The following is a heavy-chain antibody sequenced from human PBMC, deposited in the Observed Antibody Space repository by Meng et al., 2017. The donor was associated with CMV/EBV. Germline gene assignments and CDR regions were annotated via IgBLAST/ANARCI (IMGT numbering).Heavy chain of an antibody. J-gene: IGHJ4*02. D-gene: IGHD3-3*01. V-gene: IGHV4-59*01. CDR3: ARGTEDYDFWLDY. CDR1: GGSINSYY. CDR2: IYYSGST. Sequence: SETLSLTCTVSGGSINSYYWSWIRQPPGKGLEWIGYIYYSGSTNYNPSLKSRVTISVDTSKNQFSLKLSSVTAADTAVYYCARGTEDYDFWLDYWGQGTLVTVSS.